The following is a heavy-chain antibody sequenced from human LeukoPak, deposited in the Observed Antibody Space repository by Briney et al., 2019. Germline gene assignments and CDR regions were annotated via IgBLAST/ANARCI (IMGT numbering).Heavy chain of an antibody. V-gene: IGHV4-34*01. D-gene: IGHD3-10*01. CDR1: GGSFSGYY. CDR2: INHSGST. CDR3: ARGDGEAFDI. J-gene: IGHJ3*02. Sequence: PSENLSLTCAVYGGSFSGYYWSWIRQPPGKGLAWIGEINHSGSTNYNPSLKSRVTILVDTSKDQFSLKLSSVIAAVTAVYYCARGDGEAFDIWGQGTMVTVSS.